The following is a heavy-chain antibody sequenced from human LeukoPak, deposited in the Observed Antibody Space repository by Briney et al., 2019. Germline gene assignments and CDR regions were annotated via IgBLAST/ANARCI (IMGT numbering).Heavy chain of an antibody. CDR3: ARRVVVVTANDKSDAFDI. J-gene: IGHJ3*02. V-gene: IGHV4-59*01. CDR1: GGSISTYY. CDR2: IYYTGST. Sequence: SETLSLTCTVSGGSISTYYWNWIRQPPGEGLEWIGYIYYTGSTKSNPSLKSRVTISLDTSKNQFSLNLSSVTAADTAVYYCARRVVVVTANDKSDAFDIWGQGTMVTVSS. D-gene: IGHD2-15*01.